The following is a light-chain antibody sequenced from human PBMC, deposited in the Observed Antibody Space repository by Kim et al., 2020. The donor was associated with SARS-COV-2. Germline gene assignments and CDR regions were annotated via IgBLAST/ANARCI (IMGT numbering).Light chain of an antibody. J-gene: IGKJ1*01. CDR2: GAS. Sequence: EIVLTQSPGTLSLSPGERATLSCRASQSLGNNFLAWYRQKPGQAPRPLISGASRRATGTPDRFSGSGSGTDFTLTISRLEPEDFSVYYCRQYEESPRTFGQGTKVDIK. CDR3: RQYEESPRT. CDR1: QSLGNNF. V-gene: IGKV3-20*01.